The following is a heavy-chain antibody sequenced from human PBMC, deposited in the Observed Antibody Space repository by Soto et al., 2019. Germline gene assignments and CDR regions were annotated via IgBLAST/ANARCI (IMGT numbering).Heavy chain of an antibody. CDR2: ITSSGGAV. CDR3: ARGDCSSTCYRGY. CDR1: GFSFSNYE. D-gene: IGHD2-2*02. Sequence: VQLVESGGGLVQPGGSLRLSCAASGFSFSNYEMNWVRQAPGKGLEWISYITSSGGAVFYADSVKGRFTISRDNAKDSLFLQMNSLRVEDTAVYYCARGDCSSTCYRGYWGQGARVTVSS. V-gene: IGHV3-48*03. J-gene: IGHJ4*02.